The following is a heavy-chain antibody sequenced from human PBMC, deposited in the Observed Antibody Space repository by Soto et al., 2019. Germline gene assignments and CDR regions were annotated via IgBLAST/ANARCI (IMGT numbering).Heavy chain of an antibody. CDR3: ARDKDRQQLGGNYYYIMDL. J-gene: IGHJ6*01. V-gene: IGHV1-69*12. CDR1: GGTFRTSA. D-gene: IGHD2-15*01. Sequence: QVQLVQSGAEVKKPGSSVKVSCKTSGGTFRTSAISWVRQAPGQGLEWMVGIMPVFSTPDYAQKFQGRVTITADESTGTAYMELSSLRSEDTAVYYCARDKDRQQLGGNYYYIMDLWGQGNTVTVSS. CDR2: IMPVFSTP.